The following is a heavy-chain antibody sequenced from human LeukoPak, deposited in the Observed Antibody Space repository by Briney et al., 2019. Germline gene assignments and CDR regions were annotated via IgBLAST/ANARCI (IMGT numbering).Heavy chain of an antibody. CDR2: MNPNSGNT. V-gene: IGHV1-8*01. J-gene: IGHJ1*01. Sequence: ASVKVSCKASGYTFTSYDINWVRQATGQRLEWMGWMNPNSGNTGYAQKFQGRVTMTRDTSISTAYMELSRLRSDDTAVYYCARGLEDYYDSSGYDVYFQHWGQGTLVTVSS. D-gene: IGHD3-22*01. CDR1: GYTFTSYD. CDR3: ARGLEDYYDSSGYDVYFQH.